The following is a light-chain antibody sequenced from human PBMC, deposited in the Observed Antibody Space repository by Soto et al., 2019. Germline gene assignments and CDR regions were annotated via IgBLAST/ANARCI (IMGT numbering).Light chain of an antibody. CDR3: QQYGSSPYT. V-gene: IGKV3-20*01. CDR2: GAS. CDR1: QSVSSNY. J-gene: IGKJ2*01. Sequence: EIVLTQSPGPLSLSPGERATLSCRASQSVSSNYLAWYQQKPGQAPTILIYGASTRATGIPDRFSGSGSGTDFTLTISRLEPGDFAVYYCQQYGSSPYTFGQGTKLEI.